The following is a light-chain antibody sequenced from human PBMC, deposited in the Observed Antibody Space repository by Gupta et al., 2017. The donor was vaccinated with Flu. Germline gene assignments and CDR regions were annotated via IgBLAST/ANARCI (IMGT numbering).Light chain of an antibody. J-gene: IGKJ2*04. V-gene: IGKV1-33*01. CDR2: DAS. CDR1: QEISNY. Sequence: DIQMTQSPSSLSASVGDRVTITCQASQEISNYLNWYQQKPGKAPKLLIYDASNLEIGVPSRFSGSGSGTDFTFTSSSRQHEDIANYYAQQDYTMWIFGQGTKVDIK. CDR3: QQDYTMWI.